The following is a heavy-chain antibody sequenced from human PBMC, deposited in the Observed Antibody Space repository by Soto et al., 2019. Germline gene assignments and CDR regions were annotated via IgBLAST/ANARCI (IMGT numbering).Heavy chain of an antibody. J-gene: IGHJ6*02. Sequence: EVQLVESGGGLVQPGGSLKLSCAASGFTFSGSAMHWVRQASGKGLEWVGRIRSKANSYATAYAASVKGRFIISRDDSNNTAYLQMNSLKTEDTAVYYCTRHGSGSYYYYYGMDVWGQGTTVTVSS. CDR1: GFTFSGSA. CDR2: IRSKANSYAT. CDR3: TRHGSGSYYYYYGMDV. D-gene: IGHD1-26*01. V-gene: IGHV3-73*02.